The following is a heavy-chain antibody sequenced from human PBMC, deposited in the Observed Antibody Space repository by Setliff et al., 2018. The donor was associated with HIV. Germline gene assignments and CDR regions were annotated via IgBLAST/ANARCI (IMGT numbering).Heavy chain of an antibody. CDR3: ARRDGRSMNAFQI. D-gene: IGHD6-13*01. Sequence: GESLKISCKGSGYVFANYWIGWVRQMPGTGLEWMGIIYPSDSKTIYGPSFQSQVTISADKSIATAYLEIHNLKASDTATYYCARRDGRSMNAFQIWGPGTKVTVSS. J-gene: IGHJ3*01. CDR2: IYPSDSKT. V-gene: IGHV5-51*01. CDR1: GYVFANYW.